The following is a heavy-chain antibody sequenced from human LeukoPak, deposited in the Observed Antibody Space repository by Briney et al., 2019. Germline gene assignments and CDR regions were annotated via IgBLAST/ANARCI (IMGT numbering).Heavy chain of an antibody. V-gene: IGHV3-7*01. CDR2: IKQDESQK. CDR3: ARGTVYDSRSLYLPIDY. J-gene: IGHJ4*02. D-gene: IGHD3-10*01. Sequence: GGSLRLSCAASGFTFNNYWMSWFRQAPGKGLEWVANIKQDESQKNYVDSVKGRFTISRDNVKNSLYLQVKSLRAEDTAVHSCARGTVYDSRSLYLPIDYWGQGTLVTVSS. CDR1: GFTFNNYW.